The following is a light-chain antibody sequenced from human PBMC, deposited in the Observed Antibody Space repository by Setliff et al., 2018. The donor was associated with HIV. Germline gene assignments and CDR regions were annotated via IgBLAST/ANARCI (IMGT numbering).Light chain of an antibody. J-gene: IGLJ2*01. Sequence: QSVLTQPPSASGTPGQRVTISCSGSSSNIGSNTVDWYQQLPGTAPKLLIYSNNQQPSGVPDRFSGSKAGTSASLVISGLQSEDEADYYCAAWDDSLSGIFGGGTKVTVL. CDR2: SNN. CDR3: AAWDDSLSGI. V-gene: IGLV1-44*01. CDR1: SSNIGSNT.